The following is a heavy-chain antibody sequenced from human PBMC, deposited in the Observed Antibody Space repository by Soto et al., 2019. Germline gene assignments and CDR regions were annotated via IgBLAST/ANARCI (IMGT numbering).Heavy chain of an antibody. J-gene: IGHJ6*02. CDR1: GYTFTSYY. CDR3: ATGTKWLGTTYYYYGMDV. Sequence: ASVKVSCKASGYTFTSYYMHWVRQAPGQGLEWMGIINPSGGSTSYAQKFQGRVTMTRDTSTSTVYMELSSLRSEDTAVYYCATGTKWLGTTYYYYGMDVWGQGTKVTFSS. V-gene: IGHV1-46*01. D-gene: IGHD6-19*01. CDR2: INPSGGST.